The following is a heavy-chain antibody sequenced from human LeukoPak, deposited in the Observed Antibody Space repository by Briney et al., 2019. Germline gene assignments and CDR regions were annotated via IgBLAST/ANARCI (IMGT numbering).Heavy chain of an antibody. CDR1: GFTFSIFP. J-gene: IGHJ4*02. V-gene: IGHV3-30*04. CDR3: ARDLELSAVYYFDY. D-gene: IGHD3-3*01. CDR2: ISSGSEK. Sequence: GGSLRLSCEASGFTFSIFPMHWVRQAPGKGLEGGALISSGSEKYYADSVKGRFTISRDNSKNMLYLQMNSLRADDTAVYYCARDLELSAVYYFDYWGQGTLVIVSS.